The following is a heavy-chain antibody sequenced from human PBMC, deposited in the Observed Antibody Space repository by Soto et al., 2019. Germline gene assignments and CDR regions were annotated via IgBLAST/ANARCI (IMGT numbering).Heavy chain of an antibody. CDR2: IYYSGST. CDR3: ARSGYSYGPNPLLY. J-gene: IGHJ4*02. Sequence: QVQLQESGPGLVKPSQTLSLTCTVSGGSISSGGYYWSWIRQHPGKGLEWIGYIYYSGSTYYNPSLKIRVTISVDPSKNQFSLKLSSVTAADTAVYYCARSGYSYGPNPLLYWGQGTLVTVSS. D-gene: IGHD5-18*01. V-gene: IGHV4-31*03. CDR1: GGSISSGGYY.